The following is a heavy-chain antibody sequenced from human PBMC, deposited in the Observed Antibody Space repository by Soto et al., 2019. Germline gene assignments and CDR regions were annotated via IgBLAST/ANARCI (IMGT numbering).Heavy chain of an antibody. CDR3: ASNIVATSGYYYYGMDV. CDR2: IYYSGST. V-gene: IGHV4-39*01. Sequence: SETLSLTCTVSGGSISSSSYYWGWIRQPPGKGLEWIGSIYYSGSTYYNPSLKSRVTISVDTSKNQFSLKLSSVTAADTAVYYCASNIVATSGYYYYGMDVWGQGTTVTVSS. D-gene: IGHD5-12*01. CDR1: GGSISSSSYY. J-gene: IGHJ6*02.